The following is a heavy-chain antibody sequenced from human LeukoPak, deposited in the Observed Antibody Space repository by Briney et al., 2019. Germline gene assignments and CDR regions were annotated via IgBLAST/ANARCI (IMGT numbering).Heavy chain of an antibody. V-gene: IGHV3-7*03. CDR2: IKQDGSGK. D-gene: IGHD3-22*01. Sequence: GRSLRLSCAASGFTFSSYAMHWVRQAPGKGLEWVANIKQDGSGKYYVDSVKGRFTISRDNAKNSLYLQMNSLRAEDTAVYYCARDPPGYYDSSGYYDYWGQGTLVTVSS. J-gene: IGHJ4*02. CDR3: ARDPPGYYDSSGYYDY. CDR1: GFTFSSYA.